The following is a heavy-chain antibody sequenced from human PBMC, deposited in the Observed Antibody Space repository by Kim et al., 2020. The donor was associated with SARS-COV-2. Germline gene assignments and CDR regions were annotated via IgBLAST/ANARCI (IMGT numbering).Heavy chain of an antibody. J-gene: IGHJ5*02. CDR1: GYTFTNFD. Sequence: ASVKVSCKASGYTFTNFDINWVRQATGQGPDWMGWMDPKSGRRGSAQKFQGRLTLTRNTAMRTAYMELTGLTAEDTAVYYCARVGSGILGPWGQGTLVTVS. V-gene: IGHV1-8*01. CDR3: ARVGSGILGP. D-gene: IGHD3-10*01. CDR2: MDPKSGRR.